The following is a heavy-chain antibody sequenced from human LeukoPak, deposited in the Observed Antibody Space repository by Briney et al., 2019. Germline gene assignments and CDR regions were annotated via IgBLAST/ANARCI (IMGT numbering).Heavy chain of an antibody. V-gene: IGHV1-46*01. D-gene: IGHD1-7*01. CDR3: ARYNWNYATDY. CDR1: GYTFTSYY. Sequence: ASVKVSCKASGYTFTSYYMHWVRQAPGQGLEWMGIINPSGGSTSYAQKFQGRVTMTRDMSTSTVYMELCSLRSEDSAVYYCARYNWNYATDYWGQGTLVTVSS. CDR2: INPSGGST. J-gene: IGHJ4*02.